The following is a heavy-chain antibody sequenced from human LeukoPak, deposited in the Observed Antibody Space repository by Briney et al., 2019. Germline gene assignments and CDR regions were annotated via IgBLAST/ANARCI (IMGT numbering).Heavy chain of an antibody. CDR2: IDGSGTS. V-gene: IGHV4-38-2*02. D-gene: IGHD3-9*01. CDR3: AREAGAYYDILTGYSIYFDY. Sequence: SETLSLTCTVSGYSISSGYLWGWIRQPPGKGLEWIGSIDGSGTSYYNPSLKSRVTISVDTSRNQFSLKMTSVTAADTAVYYCAREAGAYYDILTGYSIYFDYWGQGTLVSVSS. J-gene: IGHJ4*02. CDR1: GYSISSGYL.